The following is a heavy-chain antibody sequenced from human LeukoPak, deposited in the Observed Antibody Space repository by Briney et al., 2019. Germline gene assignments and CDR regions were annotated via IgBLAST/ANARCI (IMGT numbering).Heavy chain of an antibody. CDR3: ARDRSYGMDV. CDR2: INTDGRST. CDR1: GFTFSNYW. Sequence: GGSLRLSCAASGFTFSNYWMHRVRQAPGKGLVWVSRINTDGRSTDYADSVKGRFTISRDNAKNTLYLQMNSLRAEDTAVYYCARDRSYGMDVWGQGTTVTVSS. V-gene: IGHV3-74*01. J-gene: IGHJ6*02.